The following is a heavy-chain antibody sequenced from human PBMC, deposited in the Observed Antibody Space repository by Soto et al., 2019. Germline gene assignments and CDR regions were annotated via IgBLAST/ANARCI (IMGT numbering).Heavy chain of an antibody. Sequence: SVKVSCKASGGTFSSYAISWVRQAPGQGLEWMGGIIPIFGTANYAQEFQGRVTITADESTSTAYMELSSLRSEDTAVYYCAKNVVGATRGYYYYGMDVWGQGTTVTVSS. J-gene: IGHJ6*02. D-gene: IGHD1-26*01. CDR2: IIPIFGTA. CDR1: GGTFSSYA. V-gene: IGHV1-69*13. CDR3: AKNVVGATRGYYYYGMDV.